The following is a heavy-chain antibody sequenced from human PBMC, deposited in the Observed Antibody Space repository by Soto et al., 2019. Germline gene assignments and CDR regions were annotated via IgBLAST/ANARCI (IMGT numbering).Heavy chain of an antibody. CDR1: ALTLSSYG. CDR2: IWYDGSNK. J-gene: IGHJ4*02. CDR3: AREIGMATLFYSPGYFDY. V-gene: IGHV3-33*01. Sequence: LRHSCAASALTLSSYGMHWFRPAPGKGLEWVAVIWYDGSNKYYADSVKGRFTISRDNSKNTLYLQMNSLRAEDTAVYYCAREIGMATLFYSPGYFDYWGQGT. D-gene: IGHD4-4*01.